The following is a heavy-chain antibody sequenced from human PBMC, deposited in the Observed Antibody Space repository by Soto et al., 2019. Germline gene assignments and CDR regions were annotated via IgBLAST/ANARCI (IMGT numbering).Heavy chain of an antibody. V-gene: IGHV1-69*13. CDR1: GGTFSSYA. Sequence: GASVKVSCKASGGTFSSYAIIWVRQAPGQGLEWMGGIIPIFGTANYAQKFQGRVTITADESTSTAYMELSSLRSEDTAVYYCARDLGRDYYYGMDVSGQGTTVTVSS. J-gene: IGHJ6*02. CDR2: IIPIFGTA. CDR3: ARDLGRDYYYGMDV.